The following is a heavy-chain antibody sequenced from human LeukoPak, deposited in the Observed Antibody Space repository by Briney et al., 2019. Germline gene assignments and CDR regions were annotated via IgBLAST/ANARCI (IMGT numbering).Heavy chain of an antibody. Sequence: GGSLRLSCAVSGITLSNYGMSWVRQAPGKGLEWVAGISGSGGSTNYADSVKGRFTISRDNPKNTLYLQMNSLRAEDTAVYYCAKEAYGDYVYYYYGMDVWGQGTTVTVSS. CDR1: GITLSNYG. J-gene: IGHJ6*02. CDR2: ISGSGGST. CDR3: AKEAYGDYVYYYYGMDV. V-gene: IGHV3-23*01. D-gene: IGHD4-17*01.